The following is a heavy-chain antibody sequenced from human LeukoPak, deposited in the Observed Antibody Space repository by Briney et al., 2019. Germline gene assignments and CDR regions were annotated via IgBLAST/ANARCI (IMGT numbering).Heavy chain of an antibody. CDR1: GFTFSSYS. D-gene: IGHD3-10*01. Sequence: PGGSLRLSCAASGFTFSSYSVNWVRQAPGKGLRGVSSISSTSTYIYYADSLKGRFTISRDNAKNSLYLQMNSLRAEDTAVYYCARDVSGSGSYPGPADYWGQGTLVTVSS. V-gene: IGHV3-21*01. CDR3: ARDVSGSGSYPGPADY. J-gene: IGHJ4*02. CDR2: ISSTSTYI.